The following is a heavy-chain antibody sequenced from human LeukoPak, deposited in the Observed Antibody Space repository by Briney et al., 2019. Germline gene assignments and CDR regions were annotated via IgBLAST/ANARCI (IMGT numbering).Heavy chain of an antibody. D-gene: IGHD4-17*01. CDR3: AKINGDYVYFDY. J-gene: IGHJ4*02. V-gene: IGHV4-4*02. CDR1: GGSISSSNW. CDR2: IYHSGST. Sequence: SETLSLTCAVSGGSISSSNWWSWVRQPPGKGLEWIGEIYHSGSTYFNPSLKSRLTISLDTPKNQFSLKLSSVTAADTAVYYCAKINGDYVYFDYWGQGTLVTVAS.